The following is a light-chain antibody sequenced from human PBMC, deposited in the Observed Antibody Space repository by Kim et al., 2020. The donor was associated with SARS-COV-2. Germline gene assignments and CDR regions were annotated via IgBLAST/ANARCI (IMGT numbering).Light chain of an antibody. J-gene: IGLJ2*01. CDR1: KLGANY. Sequence: SYELTQPPSVSVSPGQTASITCSGDKLGANYACWYQQKPGQSPVLVIYQDSKRPSGLPERFSGSNSGNTATLTISGTQAMDEADYYCQAWDSSTADVVFG. CDR3: QAWDSSTADVV. CDR2: QDS. V-gene: IGLV3-1*01.